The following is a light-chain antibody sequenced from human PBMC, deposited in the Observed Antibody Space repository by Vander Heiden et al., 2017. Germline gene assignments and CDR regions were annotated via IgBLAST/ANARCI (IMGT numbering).Light chain of an antibody. Sequence: SRLPQTPSASGTPGQRVTISCSGSTSNIGSNTVNWFQQFPGTAPKLLIYGDHQRPSGVPERFSASKSGTSASLAISGLQSEDEATYHCAAWDDSLGGPVFGGGTRLTVL. J-gene: IGLJ3*02. CDR2: GDH. CDR3: AAWDDSLGGPV. V-gene: IGLV1-44*01. CDR1: TSNIGSNT.